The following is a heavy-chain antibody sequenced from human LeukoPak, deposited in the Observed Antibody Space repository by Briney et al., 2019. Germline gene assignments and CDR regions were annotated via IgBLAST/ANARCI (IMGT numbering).Heavy chain of an antibody. CDR3: ARGIAAAGTTFYYYYYYMDV. D-gene: IGHD6-13*01. Sequence: SVKVSCKASGYTFTSYGISWVRQAPGQGLEWMGGIIPIFGTANYAQKFQGRVTITADESTSTAYMELSSLRSEDTAVYYCARGIAAAGTTFYYYYYYMDVWGKGTTVTISS. J-gene: IGHJ6*03. CDR1: GYTFTSYG. CDR2: IIPIFGTA. V-gene: IGHV1-69*13.